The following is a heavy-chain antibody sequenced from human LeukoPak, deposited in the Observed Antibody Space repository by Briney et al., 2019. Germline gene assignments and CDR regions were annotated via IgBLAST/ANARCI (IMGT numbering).Heavy chain of an antibody. D-gene: IGHD2-21*01. J-gene: IGHJ3*02. V-gene: IGHV3-30*18. CDR1: GFTFSTYG. Sequence: GESLKISCVVSGFTFSTYGMHWVRQAPGKGLEWVAIISYDGSDKYYADSVKGRFTISRDNSKNTLYLQMNSLRVEDTAVYYCAKELHSKDAFDIWGQGTMVTVSS. CDR3: AKELHSKDAFDI. CDR2: ISYDGSDK.